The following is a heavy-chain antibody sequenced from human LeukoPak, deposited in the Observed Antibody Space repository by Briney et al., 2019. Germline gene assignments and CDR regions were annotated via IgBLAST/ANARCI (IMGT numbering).Heavy chain of an antibody. J-gene: IGHJ4*02. D-gene: IGHD6-19*01. V-gene: IGHV3-23*01. CDR2: ISGSGGST. Sequence: GGSLRVSCAASGFTFSSNAMSCVRQAPGKGLEWVSAISGSGGSTYYADSVKGRFTISRDNSKNTLYLQMNSLRAEDTAVYYCARRVAELDYGGQGTLVTVSS. CDR1: GFTFSSNA. CDR3: ARRVAELDY.